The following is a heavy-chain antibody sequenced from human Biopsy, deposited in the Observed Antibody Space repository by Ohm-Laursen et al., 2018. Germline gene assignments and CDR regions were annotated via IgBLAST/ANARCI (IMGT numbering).Heavy chain of an antibody. CDR2: IYPSDSNT. CDR1: GYSFPTYW. J-gene: IGHJ3*02. V-gene: IGHV5-51*01. D-gene: IGHD1-7*01. Sequence: GESPKISCKGSGYSFPTYWIGWVRQMPGKGLEWMGIIYPSDSNTIYSPSFQGQVTISADKSISTAYLQLTSLKASDTAMYYCARNSGNYKYDAFDIWGLGTMVTVSS. CDR3: ARNSGNYKYDAFDI.